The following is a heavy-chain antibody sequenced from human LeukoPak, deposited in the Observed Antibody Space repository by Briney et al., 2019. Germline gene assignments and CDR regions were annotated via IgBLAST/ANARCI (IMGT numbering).Heavy chain of an antibody. D-gene: IGHD6-19*01. CDR3: ARSAVATKGVAFDI. V-gene: IGHV2-5*01. CDR2: IYWNDDK. J-gene: IGHJ3*02. Sequence: SGPTLVXPTQTLTLTCTFSGFSLSTSGVGVGWIRQPPGKALEWLALIYWNDDKRYSPSLKSRLTITKDTSKNQVVLTMTNMDPVDTATYYCARSAVATKGVAFDIWGQGTMVTVSS. CDR1: GFSLSTSGVG.